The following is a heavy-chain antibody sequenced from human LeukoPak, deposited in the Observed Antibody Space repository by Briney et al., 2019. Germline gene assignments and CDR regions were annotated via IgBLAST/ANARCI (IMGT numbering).Heavy chain of an antibody. CDR3: TXTYSSGSYYFDY. CDR1: GFTFGDYA. CDR2: IRSKAYGGTT. J-gene: IGHJ4*02. D-gene: IGHD6-19*01. V-gene: IGHV3-49*03. Sequence: GSLRLSCTASGFTFGDYAMSWFRQAPGKGLEWVGFIRSKAYGGTTEYAASVKGRFTISRDDSKSIAYLQMNSLKTEDTAVYXXTXTYSSGSYYFDYWGQGTLVTVS.